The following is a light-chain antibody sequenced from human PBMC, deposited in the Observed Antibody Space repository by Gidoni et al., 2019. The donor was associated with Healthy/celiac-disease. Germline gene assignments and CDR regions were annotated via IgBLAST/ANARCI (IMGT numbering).Light chain of an antibody. Sequence: DIVMTQSPLSLPVTPGEPGPIPCRSSQSLLPSTGYNYLEWYLQKPGQSPQLLIYLGSNRASGVPGSFGGSGAGTYFTLRISRVEADDVVVYYCRQALQTPPTFGQGTKVEIK. V-gene: IGKV2-28*01. CDR2: LGS. CDR3: RQALQTPPT. CDR1: QSLLPSTGYNY. J-gene: IGKJ1*01.